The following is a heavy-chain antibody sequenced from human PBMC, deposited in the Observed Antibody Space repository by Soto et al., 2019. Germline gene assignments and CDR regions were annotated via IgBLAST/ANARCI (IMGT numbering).Heavy chain of an antibody. V-gene: IGHV3-30*18. CDR2: ISYDGSNK. D-gene: IGHD1-26*01. Sequence: SLRLSCAASGFTFSSYGMHWVRQAPGKGLEWVAVISYDGSNKYYADSVKGRFTISRDNSKNTLYLQMNSLGAEDTAVYYCAKDQDSGRLRFWGQGTLVTVSS. J-gene: IGHJ4*02. CDR3: AKDQDSGRLRF. CDR1: GFTFSSYG.